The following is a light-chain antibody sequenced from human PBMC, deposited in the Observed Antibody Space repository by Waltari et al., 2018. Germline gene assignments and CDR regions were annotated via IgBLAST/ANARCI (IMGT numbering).Light chain of an antibody. Sequence: EIVMTQSPATLSGSPGETATLPCRASQSVSSNVAWYQKKPGQAPRLLIYDASTRATSIPAKFRGSGSGTEFTLTISSLQSEDFAVYYCQQYNRWPPITFGHGTRLEIK. CDR3: QQYNRWPPIT. CDR1: QSVSSN. V-gene: IGKV3-15*01. CDR2: DAS. J-gene: IGKJ5*01.